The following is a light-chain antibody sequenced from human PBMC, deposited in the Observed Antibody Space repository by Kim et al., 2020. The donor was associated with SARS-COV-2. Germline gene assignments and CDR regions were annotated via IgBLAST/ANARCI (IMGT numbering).Light chain of an antibody. V-gene: IGLV1-40*01. Sequence: SVTVAGTGGSTNSGAGDDGHWDKQGPGGAPRLLICGNRKRPSGVPGRVAGAKSGTAASRAITGRQAEDEAEYYCQTYDNRLSASGFGGGTQRTVL. CDR2: GNR. CDR1: STNSGAGDD. J-gene: IGLJ3*02. CDR3: QTYDNRLSASG.